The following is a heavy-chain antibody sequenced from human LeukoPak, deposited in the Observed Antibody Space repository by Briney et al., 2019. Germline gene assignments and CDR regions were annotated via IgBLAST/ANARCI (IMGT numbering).Heavy chain of an antibody. Sequence: TSSETLSLTCTVSGGSISSSSYYWGWIRQPPGKGLEWIGSIYYSGSTYYNPSLKSRVTISVDTSKNQFSLKLSSVTAADTAVYYCARDSFKTYYYDSASQWGGNWYFDLWGRGTLVTVSS. J-gene: IGHJ2*01. CDR2: IYYSGST. V-gene: IGHV4-39*02. CDR3: ARDSFKTYYYDSASQWGGNWYFDL. CDR1: GGSISSSSYY. D-gene: IGHD3-22*01.